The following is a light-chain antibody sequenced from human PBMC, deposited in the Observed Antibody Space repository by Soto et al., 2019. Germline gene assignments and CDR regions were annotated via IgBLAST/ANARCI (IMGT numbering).Light chain of an antibody. J-gene: IGKJ4*01. CDR1: QGISNY. CDR3: QSPST. Sequence: DIQMTQSPSSLSASVGDRVTITCRASQGISNYLAWYQQKPGKVPKLLIYAASTLQSGVPTRFSGSGSGTDFTLTISSVQPEDVATYYGQSPSTFGGGTKVEIK. CDR2: AAS. V-gene: IGKV1-27*01.